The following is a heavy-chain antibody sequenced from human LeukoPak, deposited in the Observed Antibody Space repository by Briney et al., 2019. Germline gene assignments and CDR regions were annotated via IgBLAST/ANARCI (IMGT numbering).Heavy chain of an antibody. CDR3: ARNYYDSTSFDY. J-gene: IGHJ4*02. D-gene: IGHD3-22*01. Sequence: ASVRVSCKASGYTFTGYYMHWVRQAPGQGLEWMGWINPNSGGTNYAQKFQGRVTMTRDTSISTAYMELSRLRSDDTDVYYCARNYYDSTSFDYWGQGTLVTVSS. CDR1: GYTFTGYY. V-gene: IGHV1-2*02. CDR2: INPNSGGT.